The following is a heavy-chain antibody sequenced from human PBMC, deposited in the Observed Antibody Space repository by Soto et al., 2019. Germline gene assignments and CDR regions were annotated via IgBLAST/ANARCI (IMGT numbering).Heavy chain of an antibody. CDR2: IRSKANSYAT. J-gene: IGHJ4*02. V-gene: IGHV3-73*01. Sequence: GGSLRLSFAASGFTFSGSAMHWVRQASGKGLEWVGRIRSKANSYATADAASVKGRFTISRYDSKNTAYLQMNSMKTEDTAVYYCTRQFFGGPYGAHXWGQGTLVTVSX. CDR1: GFTFSGSA. D-gene: IGHD3-3*01. CDR3: TRQFFGGPYGAHX.